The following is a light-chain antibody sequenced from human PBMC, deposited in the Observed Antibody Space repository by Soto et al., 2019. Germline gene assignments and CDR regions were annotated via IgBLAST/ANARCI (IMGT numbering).Light chain of an antibody. J-gene: IGKJ3*01. CDR2: DAS. Sequence: EIVLTQSPATLSLSPGERATLSCRASQSVSSYLAWYQQKPGQAPRLLIYDASNRATGIPARFSGSGSGTDFTLTISSLEPKDFAVYYCQQRSNWPPGTFGPGTKVDIK. CDR1: QSVSSY. V-gene: IGKV3-11*01. CDR3: QQRSNWPPGT.